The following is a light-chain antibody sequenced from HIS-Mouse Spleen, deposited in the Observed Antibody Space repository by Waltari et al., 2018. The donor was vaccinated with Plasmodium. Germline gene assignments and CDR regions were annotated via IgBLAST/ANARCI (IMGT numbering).Light chain of an antibody. CDR2: AAS. V-gene: IGKV1-27*01. CDR3: QKYNSALT. CDR1: QGISNY. Sequence: DIKMTQSPSSLSASVGDRVPITCRASQGISNYLAWYQQKPGKVHKLLIYAASTLQSGVPSRFSGSGSGTDFTLTISSLQPEDVATYYCQKYNSALTFGPGTKVDIK. J-gene: IGKJ3*01.